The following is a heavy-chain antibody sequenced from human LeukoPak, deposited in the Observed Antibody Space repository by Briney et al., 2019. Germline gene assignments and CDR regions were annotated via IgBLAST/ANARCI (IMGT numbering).Heavy chain of an antibody. CDR1: GGXISSYY. Sequence: PSETLSLTCTVSGGXISSYYWGWIRQPPGKGLEWIATIYYSGSTYYNPSLKSRVTISADTSKNQFSLKLSSVTAADTAVYYCARLTSGHFDYWGQGTLVTVSS. CDR2: IYYSGST. V-gene: IGHV4-39*01. CDR3: ARLTSGHFDY. J-gene: IGHJ4*02. D-gene: IGHD3-10*01.